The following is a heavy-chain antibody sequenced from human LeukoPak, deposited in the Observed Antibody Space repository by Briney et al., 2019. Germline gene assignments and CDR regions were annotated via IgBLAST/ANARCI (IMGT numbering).Heavy chain of an antibody. D-gene: IGHD2-2*01. Sequence: ASVKVSCKASGYTFTSYGISWVRQAPGQGLEWMGWISAYNGNTNYAQKLQGRVTMTTDTSTSTAYMELRSLRSDDTAVYYCARRVEDCSSTSCYRGSAFDIWGQGTMVTVSS. CDR1: GYTFTSYG. CDR2: ISAYNGNT. V-gene: IGHV1-18*01. J-gene: IGHJ3*02. CDR3: ARRVEDCSSTSCYRGSAFDI.